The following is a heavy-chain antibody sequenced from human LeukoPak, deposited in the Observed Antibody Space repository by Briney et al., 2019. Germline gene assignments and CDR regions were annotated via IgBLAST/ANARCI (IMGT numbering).Heavy chain of an antibody. CDR2: ISWNSGSI. CDR3: AKSYYYYGMDV. J-gene: IGHJ6*02. V-gene: IGHV3-9*01. Sequence: GRSLRLSCAASGFTFDDYAMHWVRHAPGKGLEWVLGISWNSGSIGYADSVKGRFTISRDNAKNSLYLQMNSLRAEDTALYYCAKSYYYYGMDVWGQGTTVTVSS. CDR1: GFTFDDYA.